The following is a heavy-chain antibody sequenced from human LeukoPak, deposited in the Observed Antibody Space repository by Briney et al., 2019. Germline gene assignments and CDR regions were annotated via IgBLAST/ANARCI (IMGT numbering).Heavy chain of an antibody. D-gene: IGHD6-13*01. Sequence: ASVKVSCKASGYTFSIYNMHWVRQAPGQGLEWMGIINPSGGTSYAQKLQGRITMTRDTSTSTLYMELSSLRSEDTAVYYCAREGVAGTGLDFWGQGTLVTVSS. V-gene: IGHV1-46*01. CDR2: INPSGGT. J-gene: IGHJ4*02. CDR3: AREGVAGTGLDF. CDR1: GYTFSIYN.